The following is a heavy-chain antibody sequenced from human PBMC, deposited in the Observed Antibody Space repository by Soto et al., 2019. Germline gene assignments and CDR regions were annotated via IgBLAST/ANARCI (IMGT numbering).Heavy chain of an antibody. Sequence: EVQLVESGGGLVQPGRSLRLSCAASGFTFDDYAMHWVRQAPGKGLGWVSGISWNSGSIGYADSVKGRFTISRDNAKNSLYLQMNSLRAEVTALYYCAKAAGSYRYYMDVWGKGTTVTVSS. D-gene: IGHD3-16*02. CDR1: GFTFDDYA. CDR3: AKAAGSYRYYMDV. J-gene: IGHJ6*03. V-gene: IGHV3-9*01. CDR2: ISWNSGSI.